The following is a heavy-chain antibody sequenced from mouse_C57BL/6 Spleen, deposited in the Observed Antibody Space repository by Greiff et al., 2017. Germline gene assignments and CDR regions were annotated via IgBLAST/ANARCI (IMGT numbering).Heavy chain of an antibody. Sequence: EVKLMESGGGLVKPGGSLKLSCAASGFTFSDYGMHWVRQAPEKGLEWVAYISSGSSTIYYADTVKGRFAISRDNATNTLFLQMTGLRSEDTAVYYCARQSKRYFDVWGTGTTVTVSS. CDR1: GFTFSDYG. V-gene: IGHV5-17*01. D-gene: IGHD2-5*01. CDR2: ISSGSSTI. CDR3: ARQSKRYFDV. J-gene: IGHJ1*03.